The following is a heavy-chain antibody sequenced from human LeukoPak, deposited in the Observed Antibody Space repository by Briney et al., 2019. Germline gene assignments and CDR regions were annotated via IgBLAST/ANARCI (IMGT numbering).Heavy chain of an antibody. Sequence: ASVKVSCKASGYTFTGYYMHWVRQAPRQGLEWMGWINPNSGGTNYAQKFQGRVTMTRDTSVSTAYMELSRLRSDDTAVYYCATENSSGYYYLFDYWGQGTLVTVSS. J-gene: IGHJ4*02. CDR2: INPNSGGT. CDR3: ATENSSGYYYLFDY. D-gene: IGHD3-22*01. V-gene: IGHV1-2*02. CDR1: GYTFTGYY.